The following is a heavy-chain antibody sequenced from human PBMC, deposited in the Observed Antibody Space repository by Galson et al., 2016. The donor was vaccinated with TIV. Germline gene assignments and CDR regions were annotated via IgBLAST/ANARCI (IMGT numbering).Heavy chain of an antibody. Sequence: SVKVSCKASGGSFSSHVFSWVRQAPGQGLEWMGGIIPLFSTANYAQKFQGRVTITADESTSTAYMELTSLRYDDTAIYYCAKDRNTAMDTYYWYYGMDVCGPGPTVTVSS. CDR2: IIPLFSTA. D-gene: IGHD5-18*01. J-gene: IGHJ6*02. CDR3: AKDRNTAMDTYYWYYGMDV. V-gene: IGHV1-69*13. CDR1: GGSFSSHV.